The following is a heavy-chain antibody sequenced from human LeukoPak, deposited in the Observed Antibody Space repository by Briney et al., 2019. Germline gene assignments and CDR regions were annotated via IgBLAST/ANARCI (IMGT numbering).Heavy chain of an antibody. Sequence: KPSETLSLTCAVYGGSLSGYYWSWIRQPPGKGLEWIGEINHSGSTNYNPSLKSRVAISVDTSKNQFSLKLSSVTAADTAVYYCARESLYPDFWSPPPDVWGKGTTVTVSS. CDR2: INHSGST. J-gene: IGHJ6*04. CDR3: ARESLYPDFWSPPPDV. V-gene: IGHV4-34*01. CDR1: GGSLSGYY. D-gene: IGHD3-3*01.